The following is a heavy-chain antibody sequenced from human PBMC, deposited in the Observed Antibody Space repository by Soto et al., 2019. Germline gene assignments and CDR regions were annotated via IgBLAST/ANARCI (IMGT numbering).Heavy chain of an antibody. V-gene: IGHV1-18*03. CDR2: ISAHNGNT. Sequence: QVHLVQSGAEVKKPGASVKVSCKASGYTFTSYGITWVRQAPGQGLEWMGWISAHNGNTDYAQKLQDRVIVTRDTSTSTAYMELRSLISDDMAVYYCARGRYGDYWGQGALVTVSS. D-gene: IGHD1-1*01. CDR3: ARGRYGDY. J-gene: IGHJ4*02. CDR1: GYTFTSYG.